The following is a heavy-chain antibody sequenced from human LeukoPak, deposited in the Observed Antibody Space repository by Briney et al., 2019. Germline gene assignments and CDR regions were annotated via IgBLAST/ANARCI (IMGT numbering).Heavy chain of an antibody. CDR2: ISGSGGST. Sequence: GGSLRLSCAASGFTFSDDYMTWIRQAPGRGLEWVSAISGSGGSTYYADSVKGRFTISRDNSKNTLYLQMNSLRAGDTAVYYCAKEVGSSWYGDHWFDPWGQGTLVTVSS. V-gene: IGHV3-23*01. D-gene: IGHD6-13*01. J-gene: IGHJ5*02. CDR1: GFTFSDDY. CDR3: AKEVGSSWYGDHWFDP.